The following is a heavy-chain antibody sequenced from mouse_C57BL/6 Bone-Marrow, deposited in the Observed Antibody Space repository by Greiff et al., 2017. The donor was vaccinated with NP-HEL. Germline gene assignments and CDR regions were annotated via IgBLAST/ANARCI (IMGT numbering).Heavy chain of an antibody. CDR3: ARFITTVVATGRYFDV. D-gene: IGHD1-1*01. CDR1: GFTFSDYG. V-gene: IGHV5-17*01. J-gene: IGHJ1*03. Sequence: EVHLVESGGGLVKPGGSLKLSCAASGFTFSDYGMHWVRQAPEKGLEWVAYISSGSSTIYYADTVKGRFTISRDNANNTPFLQMTSLRSEDTAMYYCARFITTVVATGRYFDVWGTGTTVTVSS. CDR2: ISSGSSTI.